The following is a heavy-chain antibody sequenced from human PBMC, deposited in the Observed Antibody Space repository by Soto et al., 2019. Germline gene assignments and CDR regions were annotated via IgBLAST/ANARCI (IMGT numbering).Heavy chain of an antibody. J-gene: IGHJ6*02. CDR1: GYTFTSYG. CDR2: ISAYNGNT. V-gene: IGHV1-18*01. CDR3: ARDTPVDIVATSNYYYYGMDV. Sequence: QVPLVQSGAEVKKPGASVKVSCKASGYTFTSYGISWVRQAPGQGLEWMGWISAYNGNTNYAQKLQGRVTMTTDTSTSTAYMELRSLRSDDTAVYYCARDTPVDIVATSNYYYYGMDVWGQGTTVTVSS. D-gene: IGHD5-12*01.